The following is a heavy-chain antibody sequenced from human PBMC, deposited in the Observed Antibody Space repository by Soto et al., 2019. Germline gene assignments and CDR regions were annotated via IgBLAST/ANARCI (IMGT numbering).Heavy chain of an antibody. CDR1: GFTFSDYY. V-gene: IGHV3-11*01. Sequence: PGGSLRLSCAASGFTFSDYYMSWIRQAPGKGLEWVSYISSSGSTIYYADSVKGRFTISRDNAKNSLYLQMNSLRAEDTAVYYCARAHLWFGELLSVRRFDPWGQGTLVTVSS. D-gene: IGHD3-10*01. CDR2: ISSSGSTI. J-gene: IGHJ5*02. CDR3: ARAHLWFGELLSVRRFDP.